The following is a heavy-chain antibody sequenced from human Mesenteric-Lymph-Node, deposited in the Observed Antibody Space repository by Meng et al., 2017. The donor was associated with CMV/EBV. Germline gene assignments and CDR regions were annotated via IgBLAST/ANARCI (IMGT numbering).Heavy chain of an antibody. CDR1: GFTFSGYA. D-gene: IGHD6-19*01. J-gene: IGHJ5*02. V-gene: IGHV3-33*06. Sequence: GESLKISCAASGFTFSGYAMHWVRQAPGRGLEWVAVIWYDGSNKYHTESVKGRFTISRDNSKNTLYLEMNNLRVEDTAVYYCAKDPDQWLVGGWLDPCGQGTLVTVSS. CDR2: IWYDGSNK. CDR3: AKDPDQWLVGGWLDP.